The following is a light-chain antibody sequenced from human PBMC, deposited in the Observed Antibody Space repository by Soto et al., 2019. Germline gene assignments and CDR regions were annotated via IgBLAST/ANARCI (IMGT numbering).Light chain of an antibody. CDR2: WAS. CDR3: QQYYSTPT. J-gene: IGKJ1*01. V-gene: IGKV4-1*01. CDR1: QSVLYSSNNKNY. Sequence: DIVMPQSPDSLAVSLGESATINCKSSQSVLYSSNNKNYLAWYQQKPGQPPKLLIYWASTRESGVPDRFSGSGSGTDFTLSISSMQAEDVAVYYCQQYYSTPTFGQGTKVDIK.